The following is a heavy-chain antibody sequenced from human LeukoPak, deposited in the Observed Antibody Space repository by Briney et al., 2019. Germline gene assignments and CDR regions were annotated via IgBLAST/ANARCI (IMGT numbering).Heavy chain of an antibody. CDR2: IYSGDST. D-gene: IGHD2-8*02. Sequence: GGSLRLSCAASGFTVGSNYMSWVRQAPGKGLEWVSVIYSGDSTYYADSVKGRFTISRDNSKNTLYLQMNSLRAEDTAVYYCARDRNTGHLDYWGQGTLVTVSS. V-gene: IGHV3-66*01. J-gene: IGHJ4*02. CDR3: ARDRNTGHLDY. CDR1: GFTVGSNY.